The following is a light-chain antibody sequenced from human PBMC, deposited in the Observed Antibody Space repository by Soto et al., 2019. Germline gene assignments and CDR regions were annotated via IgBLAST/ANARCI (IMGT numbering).Light chain of an antibody. V-gene: IGKV2-28*01. CDR1: QSLLHSNGYNY. Sequence: DIVMTQSPLSLPVTPGEPASISCRSSQSLLHSNGYNYLDWYLQKPGQSPQLLIYLGSNRASGAPDRFRGSGSGKDFTLKISRVEAEDVGVYYCMQALQTPYTFGQGTKLEIK. CDR2: LGS. CDR3: MQALQTPYT. J-gene: IGKJ2*01.